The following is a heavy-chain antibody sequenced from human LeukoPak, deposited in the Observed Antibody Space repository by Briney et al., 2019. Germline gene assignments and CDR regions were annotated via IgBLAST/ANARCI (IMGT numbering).Heavy chain of an antibody. Sequence: GGSLRLSCAASGFTFSSYAMSWVRQAPGKGLEWVSAISGSGGSTYYADSVKGRFTISRDNSKNTLYLQMNSLRAEDTAVYYCAKKCGGDCYSYYYGMDVWGQGTTVTVSS. CDR1: GFTFSSYA. V-gene: IGHV3-23*01. CDR2: ISGSGGST. CDR3: AKKCGGDCYSYYYGMDV. D-gene: IGHD2-21*01. J-gene: IGHJ6*02.